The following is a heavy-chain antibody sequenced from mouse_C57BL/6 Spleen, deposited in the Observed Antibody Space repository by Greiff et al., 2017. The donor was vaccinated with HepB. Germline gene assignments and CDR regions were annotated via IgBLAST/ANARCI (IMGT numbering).Heavy chain of an antibody. J-gene: IGHJ2*01. V-gene: IGHV1-26*01. Sequence: VQLQQSGPELVKPGASVKISCKASGYTFTDYYMNWVKQSHGKSLEWIGDINPNNGGTSYNQKFKGKATLTVDKSSSTAYMELRSLTSEDSAVYYCAREGYPNLWGQGTTLTVSS. D-gene: IGHD2-4*01. CDR3: AREGYPNL. CDR2: INPNNGGT. CDR1: GYTFTDYY.